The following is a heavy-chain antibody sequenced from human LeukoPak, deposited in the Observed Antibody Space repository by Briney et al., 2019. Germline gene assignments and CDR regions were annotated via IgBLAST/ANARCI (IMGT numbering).Heavy chain of an antibody. V-gene: IGHV1-58*02. Sequence: SVKVSCKASGFTFTSSAMQWVRQARGQRLKWIGWIVVGSGNTNYAQKFQERVTITRDMSTSTAYMELSSLRSEDTAVYYCAAEAGGTTGAFDIWGQGTMVTVSS. J-gene: IGHJ3*02. CDR3: AAEAGGTTGAFDI. CDR1: GFTFTSSA. CDR2: IVVGSGNT. D-gene: IGHD1-14*01.